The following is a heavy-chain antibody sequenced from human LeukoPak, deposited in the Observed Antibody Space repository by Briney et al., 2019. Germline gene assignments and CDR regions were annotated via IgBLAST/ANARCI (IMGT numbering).Heavy chain of an antibody. CDR1: GFTFSSYA. J-gene: IGHJ4*02. D-gene: IGHD6-13*01. CDR2: ISYDGSNK. CDR3: ASLVGYSSSWPVDY. Sequence: GGSLRLSCAASGFTFSSYAMHWVRQAPGKGLEWVAVISYDGSNKYNADSVKGRFTISRDNSKNTLYLQMNSLRAEDTAVYYCASLVGYSSSWPVDYWGQGTLVTVSS. V-gene: IGHV3-30-3*01.